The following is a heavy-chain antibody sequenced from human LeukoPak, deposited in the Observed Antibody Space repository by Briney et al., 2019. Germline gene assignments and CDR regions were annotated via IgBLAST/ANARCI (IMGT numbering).Heavy chain of an antibody. CDR1: GFTFSSYG. V-gene: IGHV3-30*18. D-gene: IGHD1-26*01. J-gene: IGHJ4*02. Sequence: GGSLRLSCAASGFTFSSYGMHWVRQAPGKGPEWVAVISYDGSNKYYADSVKGRFTISRDNSKNTLYLQMNSLRAEDTAVYYRAKDQGEWEPGPFDYWGQGTLVTVSS. CDR2: ISYDGSNK. CDR3: AKDQGEWEPGPFDY.